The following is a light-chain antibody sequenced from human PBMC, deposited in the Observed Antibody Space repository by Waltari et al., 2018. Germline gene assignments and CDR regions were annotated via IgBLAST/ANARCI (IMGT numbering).Light chain of an antibody. J-gene: IGLJ1*01. Sequence: QSVLTQPPSASGTPGQRVTISCSGSSSNIGSNGVNWFQKLPGTAPKLLIYGNNQRPSGVPDRFSGSKSGTSAFLAITGLQSEDEADYYCAAWDDSLKGVFGTGTKVIVL. CDR2: GNN. CDR3: AAWDDSLKGV. V-gene: IGLV1-44*01. CDR1: SSNIGSNG.